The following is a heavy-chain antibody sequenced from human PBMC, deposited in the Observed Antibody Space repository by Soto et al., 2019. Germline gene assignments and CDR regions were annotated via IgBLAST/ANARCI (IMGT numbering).Heavy chain of an antibody. D-gene: IGHD3-22*01. CDR3: AKEGKDYDSKSHYMYCDS. Sequence: GGSLRLSCAASGFTFSRYFMSWVCRAPGKGLEWVSSICFGDTATWYADSVKGRFTISRDTPKDTLYLQMNSLTAEEKAVYYCAKEGKDYDSKSHYMYCDSWCQGALIIVSS. CDR2: ICFGDTAT. CDR1: GFTFSRYF. J-gene: IGHJ5*01. V-gene: IGHV3-23*01.